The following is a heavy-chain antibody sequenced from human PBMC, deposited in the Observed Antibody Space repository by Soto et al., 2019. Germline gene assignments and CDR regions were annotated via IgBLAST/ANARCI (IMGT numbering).Heavy chain of an antibody. Sequence: EVRVLESGGGLVQPGGSLRLSCAASGITLSSYAMSWVRQAPGKRLEWVSAISSSGGSTYYADSVKGRFTISRDNSKNTLYLQMNSLRAEDTAVYYCAKPLPYYDFWSGYSSAFDYWGQGTLVTVSS. CDR2: ISSSGGST. J-gene: IGHJ4*02. CDR1: GITLSSYA. V-gene: IGHV3-23*01. D-gene: IGHD3-3*01. CDR3: AKPLPYYDFWSGYSSAFDY.